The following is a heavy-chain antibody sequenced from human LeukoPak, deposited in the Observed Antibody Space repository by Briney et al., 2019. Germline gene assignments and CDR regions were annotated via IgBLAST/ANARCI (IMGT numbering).Heavy chain of an antibody. Sequence: PGGSLRLSCAASGFTFSSYWMHWVRQAPGKGLVWVSRSNSDGSSTSYADSVKGRFTISRDNAKNTLYLQMNSLRAEDTAVYYCARVKIVGATSPFDYWGQGTLVTVSS. J-gene: IGHJ4*02. V-gene: IGHV3-74*01. CDR1: GFTFSSYW. CDR2: SNSDGSST. CDR3: ARVKIVGATSPFDY. D-gene: IGHD1-26*01.